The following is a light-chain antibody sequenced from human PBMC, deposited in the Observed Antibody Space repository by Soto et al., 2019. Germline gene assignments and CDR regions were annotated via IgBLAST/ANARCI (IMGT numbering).Light chain of an antibody. CDR3: QQLNNFVT. Sequence: DIQLTQSPSFLSASVGDRVTITCRASQTVSSYLVWYQQKPGKAPKVLITDASTLQSGVPSRFSGSGFGTEFTLTIRGLQPEDVATYYCQQLNNFVTFGPRTKVNI. CDR2: DAS. CDR1: QTVSSY. J-gene: IGKJ3*01. V-gene: IGKV1-9*01.